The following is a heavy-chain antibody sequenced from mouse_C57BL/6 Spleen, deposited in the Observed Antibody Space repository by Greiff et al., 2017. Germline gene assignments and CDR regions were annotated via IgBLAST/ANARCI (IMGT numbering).Heavy chain of an antibody. D-gene: IGHD1-1*01. CDR3: ARSELLRYFDY. J-gene: IGHJ2*01. V-gene: IGHV1-50*01. CDR1: GYTFTSYW. CDR2: IDPSDSYT. Sequence: QVQPQQPGAELVKPGASVKLSCKASGYTFTSYWMQWVKQRPGQGLEWIGEIDPSDSYTNYNQKFKGKATLTVDTSSSTAYMQLSSLTSEDSAVYYCARSELLRYFDYWGQGTTLTVSS.